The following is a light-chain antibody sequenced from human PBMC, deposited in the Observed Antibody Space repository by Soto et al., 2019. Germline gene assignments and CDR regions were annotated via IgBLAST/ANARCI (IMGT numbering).Light chain of an antibody. V-gene: IGKV3-20*01. CDR3: QQYGSSSWT. J-gene: IGKJ1*01. Sequence: EIVLTQSTATLSFSPGERATLSCRASQSVRSYLAWYQQKPGQAPRLLIYGASSRATGIPDRFSGSGSGTDFTLTISRLEPEDFAVYYCQQYGSSSWTFGQGTKVDIK. CDR1: QSVRSY. CDR2: GAS.